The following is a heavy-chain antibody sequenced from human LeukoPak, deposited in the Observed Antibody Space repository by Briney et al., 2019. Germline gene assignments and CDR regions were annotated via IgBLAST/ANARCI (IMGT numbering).Heavy chain of an antibody. J-gene: IGHJ4*02. CDR1: GFTVSSNY. V-gene: IGHV3-53*01. D-gene: IGHD6-19*01. CDR3: AKMGLKQWPYNYFDY. CDR2: IYSSGST. Sequence: GGSLRLSCAASGFTVSSNYMSWVRQAPGKGLEWVSVIYSSGSTYYADSVKGRFTISRDNSKNTLYLQMNSLRAEDTAVYYCAKMGLKQWPYNYFDYWGQGTQVTVSS.